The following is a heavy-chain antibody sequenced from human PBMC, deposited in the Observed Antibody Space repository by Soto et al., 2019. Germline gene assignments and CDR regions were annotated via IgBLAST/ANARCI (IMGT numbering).Heavy chain of an antibody. CDR3: ARDGSMVTRYYYYGMDV. V-gene: IGHV1-69*06. CDR2: IIPIFGTA. J-gene: IGHJ6*02. Sequence: QVQLVQSGAEVKKPGSSVKVSCKASGGTFSSYAISWVRQAPGQGLEWMGGIIPIFGTANYAQKFQGRVTITANNSTRTAYMELSSLRSEDTAVYYCARDGSMVTRYYYYGMDVWGQGTTVTVSS. D-gene: IGHD5-18*01. CDR1: GGTFSSYA.